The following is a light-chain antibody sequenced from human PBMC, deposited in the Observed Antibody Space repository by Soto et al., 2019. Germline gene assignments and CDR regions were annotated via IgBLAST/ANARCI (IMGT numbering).Light chain of an antibody. Sequence: QSVLTQPPSASGFPGQSVTISFTGTSSDVGYYDYVSWYQQHPGKAPKLVIYEVTKRPSGVPDRVSASKSGNTASLTVSGLRAEDEADYYCSSYAGSNNFVFGSGTKVTV. CDR1: SSDVGYYDY. V-gene: IGLV2-8*01. CDR2: EVT. CDR3: SSYAGSNNFV. J-gene: IGLJ1*01.